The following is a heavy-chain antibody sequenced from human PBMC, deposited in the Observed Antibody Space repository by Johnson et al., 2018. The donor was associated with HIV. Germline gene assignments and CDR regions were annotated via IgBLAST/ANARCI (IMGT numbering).Heavy chain of an antibody. CDR3: ARSCRDGYTCDAVDI. J-gene: IGHJ3*02. D-gene: IGHD5-24*01. V-gene: IGHV3-66*01. Sequence: VQLMESGGGVVRPGGSLRLSCAASGFTFDDYGMTWVRQAPGKGLELVSVLFSGGTTYYADSVEGRFTISRDNSKNTLYIQMTSLRAEDTAVYYCARSCRDGYTCDAVDIWGQGTMVTVSS. CDR1: GFTFDDYG. CDR2: LFSGGTT.